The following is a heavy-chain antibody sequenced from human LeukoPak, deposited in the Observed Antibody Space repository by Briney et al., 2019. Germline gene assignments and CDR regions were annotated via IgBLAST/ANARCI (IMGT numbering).Heavy chain of an antibody. CDR3: AKHAAYWYFDL. D-gene: IGHD2-15*01. V-gene: IGHV3-23*01. J-gene: IGHJ2*01. Sequence: GGSLRLSCAASGFTFSSYAMSSVRQAPGKGLEWVSTISNTGGSTYYADSVKGRFTISRDNSKNTLLLQMNSLRAEDTAVYNCAKHAAYWYFDLWGRGTLVTVSS. CDR1: GFTFSSYA. CDR2: ISNTGGST.